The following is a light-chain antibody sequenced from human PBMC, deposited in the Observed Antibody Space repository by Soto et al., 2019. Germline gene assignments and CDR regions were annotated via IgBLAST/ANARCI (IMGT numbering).Light chain of an antibody. CDR2: GAS. CDR1: QSINSN. CDR3: QQYTNWWT. J-gene: IGKJ1*01. Sequence: EIVMTQSPATLSVSPGERATLSCRASQSINSNLAWYQQKPGQTPRLLIYGASTRATGIPARFSGSGSGTDLTLTISSLQSEDFAVYYCQQYTNWWTFGQGTKVEIK. V-gene: IGKV3-15*01.